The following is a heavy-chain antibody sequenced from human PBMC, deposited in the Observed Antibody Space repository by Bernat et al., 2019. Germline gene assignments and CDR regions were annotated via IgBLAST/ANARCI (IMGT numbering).Heavy chain of an antibody. D-gene: IGHD3-16*01. CDR1: GFTFVDYA. J-gene: IGHJ4*02. CDR2: ISWNSDII. Sequence: EVQVVESGGGLVQPGRSLRLSCAASGFTFVDYAMHWVRQAPGKGLEWVSVISWNSDIIGYAESVKGRFTISRENAENSMYLQKKSLRAEDTALYYSAKEGPMITFGGETAPYFDYWGQGTLVTVSA. CDR3: AKEGPMITFGGETAPYFDY. V-gene: IGHV3-9*01.